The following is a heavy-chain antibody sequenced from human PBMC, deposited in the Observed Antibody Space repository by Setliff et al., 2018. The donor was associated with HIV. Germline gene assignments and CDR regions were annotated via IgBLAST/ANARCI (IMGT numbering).Heavy chain of an antibody. CDR1: GGSISTSRYY. CDR3: ARRRPTYCGGDCYSGDYFDY. Sequence: SETLSLTCTVSGGSISTSRYYWSWIRQHPGKGLEWIGYTYYSGSTYYNPSLKSRVTISVDTSKNQFSLKLSSATAADTAVYYCARRRPTYCGGDCYSGDYFDYWGQGTLVTVSS. J-gene: IGHJ4*02. V-gene: IGHV4-39*01. CDR2: TYYSGST. D-gene: IGHD2-21*02.